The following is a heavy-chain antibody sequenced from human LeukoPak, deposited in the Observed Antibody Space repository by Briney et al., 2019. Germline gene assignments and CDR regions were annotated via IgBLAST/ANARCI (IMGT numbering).Heavy chain of an antibody. CDR2: IWYDGSDE. V-gene: IGHV3-33*08. Sequence: GGSLRLSCAASGFTFSSYEMNWVRQAPGKGLEWVAVIWYDGSDEYYADSVKGRFTISRDNSKNTLYLQMNSLRAEDTAVYYCARDWENGMDVWGKGTTVTVSS. D-gene: IGHD1-26*01. J-gene: IGHJ6*04. CDR1: GFTFSSYE. CDR3: ARDWENGMDV.